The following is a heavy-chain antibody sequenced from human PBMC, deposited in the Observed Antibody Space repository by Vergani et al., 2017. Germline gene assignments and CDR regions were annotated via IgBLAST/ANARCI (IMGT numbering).Heavy chain of an antibody. CDR2: INHSGST. CDR1: GGSFSGYY. J-gene: IGHJ3*02. CDR3: ARDEGGCSSTSCYISAFDI. D-gene: IGHD2-2*02. V-gene: IGHV4-34*01. Sequence: QVQLQQWGAGLLKPSETLSLTCAVYGGSFSGYYWSWIRQPPGKGLEWIGEINHSGSTNYNPSLKSRVTISVDTSKNQFSLKLSSVTAADTAVYYCARDEGGCSSTSCYISAFDIWGQGTMVTVSS.